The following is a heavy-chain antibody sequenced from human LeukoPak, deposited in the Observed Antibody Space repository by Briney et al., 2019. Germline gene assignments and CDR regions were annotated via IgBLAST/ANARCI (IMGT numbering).Heavy chain of an antibody. J-gene: IGHJ4*02. CDR2: ISAYNGNT. Sequence: GASVKVSCKASGYTFTSYGISWVRQAPGQGLEWMGWISAYNGNTNYAQKLQGRVTMTTDTSTSTAYMELRSLRSDDTAVYYCARDRPFYDSSSFAFDYWGQGTLVTVSS. D-gene: IGHD3-22*01. CDR1: GYTFTSYG. CDR3: ARDRPFYDSSSFAFDY. V-gene: IGHV1-18*01.